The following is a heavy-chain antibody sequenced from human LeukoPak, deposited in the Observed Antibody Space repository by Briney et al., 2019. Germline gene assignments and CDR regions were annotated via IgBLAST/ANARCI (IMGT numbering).Heavy chain of an antibody. V-gene: IGHV3-30*02. D-gene: IGHD3-22*01. Sequence: GGSLRLSCAASGFTFSSYAMSWVRQAPGKGLEWVAFIWYDGSNKDHTDSVKGRFTISRDNAKNRLHLQMNSLRAEDTAVYYCAKDYRGYYGSSAWDYWGQGTLVTVSS. CDR2: IWYDGSNK. CDR1: GFTFSSYA. J-gene: IGHJ4*02. CDR3: AKDYRGYYGSSAWDY.